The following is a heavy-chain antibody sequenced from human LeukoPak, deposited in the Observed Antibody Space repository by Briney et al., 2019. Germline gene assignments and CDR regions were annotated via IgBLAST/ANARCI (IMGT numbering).Heavy chain of an antibody. D-gene: IGHD2-15*01. J-gene: IGHJ6*03. CDR1: GYFISSGYY. Sequence: SETLSLTCTVSGYFISSGYYWSWIRQPPGKGPEWIGEINHSGSTNYNPSLKSRVTISVDTSKNQFSLKLSSVTAADTAVYYCARELATVGYYYYYYMDVWGKGTTVTVSS. V-gene: IGHV4-38-2*02. CDR3: ARELATVGYYYYYYMDV. CDR2: INHSGST.